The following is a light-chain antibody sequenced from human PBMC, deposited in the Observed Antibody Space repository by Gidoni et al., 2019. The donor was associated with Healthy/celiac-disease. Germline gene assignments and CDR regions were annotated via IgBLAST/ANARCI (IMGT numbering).Light chain of an antibody. V-gene: IGLV2-8*01. CDR3: SSYAGSNNLV. Sequence: QSALTQPTSASGSPGQSVTISCPGTSSDVGGYNYVSWYQQHPGKAPKLMIYEVSKRPSGVPDRFSGSKSGNTASLTVSGLQAEDEADYYCSSYAGSNNLVFGGGTKLTVL. J-gene: IGLJ2*01. CDR2: EVS. CDR1: SSDVGGYNY.